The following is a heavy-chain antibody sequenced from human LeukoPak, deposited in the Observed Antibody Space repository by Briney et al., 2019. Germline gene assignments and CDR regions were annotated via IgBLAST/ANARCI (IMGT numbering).Heavy chain of an antibody. CDR1: GFTVSSSY. Sequence: GGSLRLSCAASGFTVSSSYISWVRQAPGKGLEWVSVTYSGGNTYYADSVKGRFTISRDKSKNTLHLQMNSLRAEDTAVYHCARVQAVFQNFDYWGQGTLVTVSS. J-gene: IGHJ4*02. V-gene: IGHV3-66*01. CDR2: TYSGGNT. CDR3: ARVQAVFQNFDY.